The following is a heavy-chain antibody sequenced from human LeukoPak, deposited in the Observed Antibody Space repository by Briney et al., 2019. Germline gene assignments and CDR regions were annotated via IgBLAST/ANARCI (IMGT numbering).Heavy chain of an antibody. D-gene: IGHD6-6*01. CDR3: ASQELRERCPYSSSILIPGWFDP. CDR1: GYSFTSYW. J-gene: IGHJ5*02. V-gene: IGHV5-51*01. Sequence: GESLKISCKGSGYSFTSYWIGWVRQMPGKGLEWMGIIHPGDSDTRYSPSFQGQVTISADKSISTAYLQWSSLKASDTAMYYCASQELRERCPYSSSILIPGWFDPCGQGALVTVSS. CDR2: IHPGDSDT.